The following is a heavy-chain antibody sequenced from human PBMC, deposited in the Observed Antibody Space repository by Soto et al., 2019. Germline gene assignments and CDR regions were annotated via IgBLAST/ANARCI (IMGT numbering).Heavy chain of an antibody. CDR3: ARGTMVRGVIMGFFDY. Sequence: SETLSLTCAVDGGSFSGYYWSWIRQPPGKGLEWIGEINHSGSTNYNPSLKSRDTISVDTSKNQFSLKLSSVTAADTAVYYCARGTMVRGVIMGFFDYWAREPWSPSPQ. V-gene: IGHV4-34*01. J-gene: IGHJ4*02. CDR2: INHSGST. CDR1: GGSFSGYY. D-gene: IGHD3-10*01.